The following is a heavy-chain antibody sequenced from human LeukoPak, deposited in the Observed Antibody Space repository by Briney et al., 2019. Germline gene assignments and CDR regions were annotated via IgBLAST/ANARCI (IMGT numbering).Heavy chain of an antibody. CDR2: IKSKTDGGTT. J-gene: IGHJ5*02. D-gene: IGHD2-15*01. CDR1: GFTFSNAW. Sequence: GGSLRLSCAASGFTFSNAWMSWVRQAPGKGLEWVGRIKSKTDGGTTDYAAPVKGRFTISRDDPKNTLYLQMNTLKIEDTAVYYCTSDIVVVITAPEVWFDPWGQGTLVTVSS. CDR3: TSDIVVVITAPEVWFDP. V-gene: IGHV3-15*01.